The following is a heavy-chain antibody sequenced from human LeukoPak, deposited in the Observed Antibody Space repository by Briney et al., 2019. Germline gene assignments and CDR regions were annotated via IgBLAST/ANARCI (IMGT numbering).Heavy chain of an antibody. D-gene: IGHD6-13*01. CDR3: ARTSGYSSSWYYYYYYYMDV. CDR2: IYYSGST. CDR1: GGSISSGGYY. V-gene: IGHV4-31*03. Sequence: PSETLSLTCTVSGGSISSGGYYWSWIRQHPGKGLEWIGYIYYSGSTYYNPSLKSRVTISVDTSKNQFSLKLSSVTAADTAVYYCARTSGYSSSWYYYYYYYMDVWGKGTTVTVFS. J-gene: IGHJ6*03.